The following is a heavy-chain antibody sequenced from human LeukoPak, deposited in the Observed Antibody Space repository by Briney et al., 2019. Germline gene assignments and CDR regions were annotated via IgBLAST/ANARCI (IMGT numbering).Heavy chain of an antibody. CDR2: INPNSVGT. CDR3: VRDTGLISWYYDFWTRYHYYYMDV. CDR1: GYTFTGYY. D-gene: IGHD3-3*01. V-gene: IGHV1-2*02. Sequence: GASVKVSCKASGYTFTGYYMHWVRQAPGQGLEWMGWINPNSVGTNYAQKFQGRVTMTRDTSISTAYMERRRLRSDDTAVYYCVRDTGLISWYYDFWTRYHYYYMDVWGKGTTVTVSS. J-gene: IGHJ6*03.